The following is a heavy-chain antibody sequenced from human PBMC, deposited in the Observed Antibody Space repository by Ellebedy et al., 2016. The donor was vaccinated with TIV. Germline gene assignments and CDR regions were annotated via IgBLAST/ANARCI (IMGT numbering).Heavy chain of an antibody. D-gene: IGHD3-3*01. Sequence: AASVKVSCKASGYTFTGYYMHWVRQAPGQRLEWMGWINAGNGNTKYSQKFQGRGTITRDTSASTAYMELSSLRSEDTAVYYCARGEVWGGQDANEYFQHWGQGTLVTVSS. CDR2: INAGNGNT. J-gene: IGHJ1*01. CDR3: ARGEVWGGQDANEYFQH. CDR1: GYTFTGYY. V-gene: IGHV1-3*01.